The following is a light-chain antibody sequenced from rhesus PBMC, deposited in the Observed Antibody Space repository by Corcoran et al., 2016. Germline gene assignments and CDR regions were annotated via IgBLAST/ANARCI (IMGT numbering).Light chain of an antibody. CDR1: QGISNY. V-gene: IGKV1-36*02. Sequence: DIQMTQSPSSLSASVGDRVTITCRASQGISNYLSWYQQKPGNPPKRLSYAASSLESGVPARFSGSGSGTAFTLTISSLQPEDFAANYCLQGYNTPPSFGQGTKVEIK. CDR3: LQGYNTPPS. CDR2: AAS. J-gene: IGKJ2*01.